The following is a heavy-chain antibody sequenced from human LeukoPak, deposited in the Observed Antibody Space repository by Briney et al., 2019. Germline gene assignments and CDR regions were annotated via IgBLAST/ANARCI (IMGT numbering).Heavy chain of an antibody. D-gene: IGHD6-19*01. CDR3: ATSIAVH. J-gene: IGHJ4*02. CDR2: ISYDGSNK. V-gene: IGHV3-30*04. CDR1: GFTFSSYA. Sequence: PGGSLRLSCAASGFTFSSYAMHWVRQAPGKGLEWVAVISYDGSNKYYADSVKGRFTISRDNSKNTLYLQMNSLRAEDTAVYYCATSIAVHWGRGTLVTVSS.